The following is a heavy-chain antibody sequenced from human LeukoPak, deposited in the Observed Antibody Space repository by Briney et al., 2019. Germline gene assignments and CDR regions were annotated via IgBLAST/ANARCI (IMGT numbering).Heavy chain of an antibody. Sequence: PGGSLRLSCAASGFTFSTYWMHWVHQAPGKGLVWVSRINGDGSSTSYADSVKGRFTISRDNSKNTLYLQMNTLRAEDTAVYYCARVRIVGSTYDAFDIWGQGTMVTVSS. CDR2: INGDGSST. D-gene: IGHD1-26*01. V-gene: IGHV3-74*01. CDR3: ARVRIVGSTYDAFDI. J-gene: IGHJ3*02. CDR1: GFTFSTYW.